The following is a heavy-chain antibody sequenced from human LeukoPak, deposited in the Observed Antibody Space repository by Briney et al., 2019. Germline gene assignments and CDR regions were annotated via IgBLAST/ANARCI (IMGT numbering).Heavy chain of an antibody. V-gene: IGHV3-48*01. Sequence: GGSLRLSCAASGFTFSSYSMNWVRQAPGKGLGWGSYISSSSSTIYYADSVKGRSTIPRDNAKNSLYLQMNMLRAEDTAVYYCANDLGWIQLNLGRGQGTLVTVSS. J-gene: IGHJ4*02. D-gene: IGHD5-18*01. CDR1: GFTFSSYS. CDR2: ISSSSSTI. CDR3: ANDLGWIQLNLG.